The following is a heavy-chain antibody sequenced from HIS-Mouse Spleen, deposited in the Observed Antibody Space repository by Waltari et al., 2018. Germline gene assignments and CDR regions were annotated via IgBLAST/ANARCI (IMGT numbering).Heavy chain of an antibody. V-gene: IGHV4-39*07. CDR2: IYYSGST. CDR3: AREIPYSSSWYDWYFDL. D-gene: IGHD6-13*01. CDR1: GCSISSSSYY. J-gene: IGHJ2*01. Sequence: QLQLQESGPGLVKPSENLSLTCIVSGCSISSSSYYWGWLRQPPGKGLEWVGSIYYSGSTYYNPSLKSRVTISVDTSKNQFSLKLSSVTAADTAVYYCAREIPYSSSWYDWYFDLWGRGTLVTVSS.